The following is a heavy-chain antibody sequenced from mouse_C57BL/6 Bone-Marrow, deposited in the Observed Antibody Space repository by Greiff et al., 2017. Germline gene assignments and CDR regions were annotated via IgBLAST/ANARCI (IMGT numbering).Heavy chain of an antibody. J-gene: IGHJ3*01. Sequence: QVQLQQSGPELVKPGASVKISCKASGYAFSSSWMNWVKQRPGQGLEWIGRIYPGDGDTNYNGKFKGKDTLTADKSSSTAYMQLSSLTSEESAVYCCARSYYGSSSWFAYWGQGTLVTVSA. CDR3: ARSYYGSSSWFAY. V-gene: IGHV1-82*01. D-gene: IGHD1-1*01. CDR1: GYAFSSSW. CDR2: IYPGDGDT.